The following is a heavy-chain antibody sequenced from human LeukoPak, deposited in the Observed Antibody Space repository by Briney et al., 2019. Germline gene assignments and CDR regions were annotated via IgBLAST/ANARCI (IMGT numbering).Heavy chain of an antibody. CDR1: GYSITSGYY. CDR3: ARVLGYCSGGSCYESYFDY. V-gene: IGHV4-38-2*01. Sequence: SETLSLTCAVSGYSITSGYYWGWIRQSPEKGLEWIGNIFHSGKTYYNLSLKSRVTISVDTSKNQFSLRLTSVTAADTAVYYCARVLGYCSGGSCYESYFDYWGQGTLVTVSS. J-gene: IGHJ4*02. D-gene: IGHD2-15*01. CDR2: IFHSGKT.